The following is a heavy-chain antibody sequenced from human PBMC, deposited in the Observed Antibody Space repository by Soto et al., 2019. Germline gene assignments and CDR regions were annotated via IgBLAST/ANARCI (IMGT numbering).Heavy chain of an antibody. CDR2: IYPGDSET. Sequence: EPRKISCKGSGYTFTNYWIGWVRQMPGKGLEWMGIIYPGDSETRYSPSCQGQVTMSADKSISTAYLQWSSLKASDSAMYYCARKYYYGAGTLDYWGQGTLVTVSS. D-gene: IGHD3-10*01. CDR1: GYTFTNYW. CDR3: ARKYYYGAGTLDY. V-gene: IGHV5-51*01. J-gene: IGHJ4*02.